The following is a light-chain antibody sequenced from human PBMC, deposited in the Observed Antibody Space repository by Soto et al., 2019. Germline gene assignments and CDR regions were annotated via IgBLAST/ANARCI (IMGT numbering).Light chain of an antibody. CDR1: SSDLGDYDY. CDR2: DVN. Sequence: QSALTQPASVSGSPGQSITISCTGTSSDLGDYDYVSWYQQHPGKAPKLMIYDVNKRPSGVSNRFSGSRSGNTASLTISGLQAEDEADYYCSSYTSSTTQVFGTGTKLTVL. CDR3: SSYTSSTTQV. J-gene: IGLJ1*01. V-gene: IGLV2-14*03.